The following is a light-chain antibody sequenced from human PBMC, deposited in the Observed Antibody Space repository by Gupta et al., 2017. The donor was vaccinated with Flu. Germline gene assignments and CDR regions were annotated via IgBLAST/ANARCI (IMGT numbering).Light chain of an antibody. Sequence: DIQMTQSPSTLSASVGDRVTITCRASQRISNWLAWYQQKPGKAPKVLIYKASSLESGVPSRFSGSGSGTEFTLTISSRQPDDFATYYCQQDSTWLTFGGGTKVEIK. V-gene: IGKV1-5*03. CDR3: QQDSTWLT. CDR1: QRISNW. CDR2: KAS. J-gene: IGKJ4*01.